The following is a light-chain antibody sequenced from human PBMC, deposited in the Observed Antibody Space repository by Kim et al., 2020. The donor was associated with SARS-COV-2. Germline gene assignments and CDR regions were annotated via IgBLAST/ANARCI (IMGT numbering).Light chain of an antibody. J-gene: IGKJ1*01. CDR2: WAS. CDR3: QQYYSTPRT. Sequence: SATINCKSSQSVLYSSNNKNYLAWYQHKPGQPPKLLIYWASTRESGVPDRFSGSGSETDFTLTISSLQAEDVAVYYCQQYYSTPRTFGQGTKLEIK. CDR1: QSVLYSSNNKNY. V-gene: IGKV4-1*01.